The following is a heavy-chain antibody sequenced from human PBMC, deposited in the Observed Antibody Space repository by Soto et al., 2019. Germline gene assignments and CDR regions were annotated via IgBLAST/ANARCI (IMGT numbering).Heavy chain of an antibody. J-gene: IGHJ4*02. CDR3: AKVDRIAAAGHFDY. CDR2: TSYDGSNK. Sequence: QVPLVESGGGVVQPGRSLRLSCAASGFTFSSYGMHWVRQAPGKGLEWVAVTSYDGSNKYYADSVKGRFTISRDNXXNTLYLQMSSLRGEDTAVYYCAKVDRIAAAGHFDYWGQGTLVTVSS. V-gene: IGHV3-30*18. D-gene: IGHD6-13*01. CDR1: GFTFSSYG.